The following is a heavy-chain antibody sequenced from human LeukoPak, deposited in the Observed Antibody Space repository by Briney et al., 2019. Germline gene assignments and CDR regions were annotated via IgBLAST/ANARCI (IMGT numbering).Heavy chain of an antibody. CDR3: ARSAMADY. CDR2: ISAYNGNT. V-gene: IGHV1-18*01. J-gene: IGHJ4*02. Sequence: PGASVKVSCRTSGYTFTNYIISWVRQAPGQGLEWMGWISAYNGNTNYAQKLQGRVTMTRGTSISTSYMELNRLTSDDTAVYYCARSAMADYWGQGTLVTVSS. D-gene: IGHD5-18*01. CDR1: GYTFTNYI.